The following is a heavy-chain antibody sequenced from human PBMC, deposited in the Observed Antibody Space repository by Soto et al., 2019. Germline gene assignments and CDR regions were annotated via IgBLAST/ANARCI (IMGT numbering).Heavy chain of an antibody. D-gene: IGHD6-13*01. Sequence: EVQLLESGGGLVQPGGSLRLSCAASGFTFRSYAMSRVRQAPGKGLEWVSAISGSGGSTYYADSVKGRFTISRDNSKNTPYLQMNSLRAEDTAVYYCAATEQQLPTGYWGQGTLVTVSS. CDR3: AATEQQLPTGY. V-gene: IGHV3-23*01. J-gene: IGHJ4*02. CDR2: ISGSGGST. CDR1: GFTFRSYA.